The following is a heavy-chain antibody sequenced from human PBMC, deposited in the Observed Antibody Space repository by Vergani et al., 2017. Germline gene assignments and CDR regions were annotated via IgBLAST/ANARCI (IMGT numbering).Heavy chain of an antibody. CDR3: GRKQSPASLMDKPIDI. V-gene: IGHV3-11*01. CDR2: ISDGGETK. J-gene: IGHJ5*02. CDR1: GFIFSHYY. D-gene: IGHD1/OR15-1a*01. Sequence: QVQLVASGGGLVRPGGSLRLSCAASGFIFSHYYMTWLRQTPGKGLEWLAHISDGGETKMYAESLKGRFTVSRDNTKNLLILQMKTLKVDDTATYYCGRKQSPASLMDKPIDIWGQGTLVTVS.